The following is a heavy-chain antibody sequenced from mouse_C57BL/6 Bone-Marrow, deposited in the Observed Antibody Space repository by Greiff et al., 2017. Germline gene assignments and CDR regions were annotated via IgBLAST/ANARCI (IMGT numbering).Heavy chain of an antibody. CDR1: GYTFTDYE. J-gene: IGHJ1*03. D-gene: IGHD1-1*01. CDR3: TRWPSTVVYWYFDV. Sequence: QVQLKESGAELVRPGASVTLSCKASGYTFTDYEMHWVKQTPVHGLEWIGAIDPETGGTAYNQKFKGKAILTADKSSSTAYMELRSLTSEDSAVYYCTRWPSTVVYWYFDVWGTGTTVTVSS. V-gene: IGHV1-15*01. CDR2: IDPETGGT.